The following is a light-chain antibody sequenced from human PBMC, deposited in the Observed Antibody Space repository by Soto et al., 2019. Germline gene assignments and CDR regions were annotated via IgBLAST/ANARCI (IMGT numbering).Light chain of an antibody. Sequence: DIPMTQSPSSLSASVGDRVTITCRASQRISSYLNWYQQKPGKAPKLLIYAASNLQSGVPSRFSGSGSGTDFTLTISSLQPGDFATYYCQQSYSIFRTFGQGTKLEIK. CDR2: AAS. J-gene: IGKJ2*01. CDR3: QQSYSIFRT. CDR1: QRISSY. V-gene: IGKV1-39*01.